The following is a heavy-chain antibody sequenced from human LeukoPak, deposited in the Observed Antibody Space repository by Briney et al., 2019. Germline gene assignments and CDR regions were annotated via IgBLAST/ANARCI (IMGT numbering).Heavy chain of an antibody. D-gene: IGHD3-10*01. CDR1: DGSISSYY. CDR3: ARGVVRSGTYFAFDI. CDR2: IYSSGST. Sequence: SETLSLTCTVSDGSISSYYWNYIRQPPGKGLEWIGYIYSSGSTNYNPSLKSRVTISLDTSKNQFFLNLSSETAADTAVYYCARGVVRSGTYFAFDIWGQGTMVSVSS. V-gene: IGHV4-59*01. J-gene: IGHJ3*02.